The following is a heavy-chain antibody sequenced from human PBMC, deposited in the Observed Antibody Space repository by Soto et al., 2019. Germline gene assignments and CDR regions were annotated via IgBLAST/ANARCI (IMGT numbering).Heavy chain of an antibody. CDR3: AGGGRFHGSGPPRDY. D-gene: IGHD3-10*01. CDR2: INHSGST. V-gene: IGHV4-34*01. J-gene: IGHJ4*02. CDR1: GGSFSGYY. Sequence: PSETLSLTCAVYGGSFSGYYWSWIRQPPGKGLEWIGEINHSGSTNYNPSLKSRVTISVDTSKNQFSLKLSSVTAADTAVYYCAGGGRFHGSGPPRDYWGQGTLVTVSS.